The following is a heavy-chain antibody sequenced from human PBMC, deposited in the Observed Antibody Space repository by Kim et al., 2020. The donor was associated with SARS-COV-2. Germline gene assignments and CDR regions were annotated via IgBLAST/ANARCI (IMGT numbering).Heavy chain of an antibody. J-gene: IGHJ3*02. V-gene: IGHV3-53*01. CDR1: GFTVSSNY. Sequence: GGSLRLSCAASGFTVSSNYMSWVRQAPGKGLEWVSVIYSGGSTYYADSVKGRFTISRDNSKNTLYLQMNSLRAEDTAVYYCARGSGEYESSETHAFDIWGQGTMPTVSS. CDR3: ARGSGEYESSETHAFDI. CDR2: IYSGGST. D-gene: IGHD3-22*01.